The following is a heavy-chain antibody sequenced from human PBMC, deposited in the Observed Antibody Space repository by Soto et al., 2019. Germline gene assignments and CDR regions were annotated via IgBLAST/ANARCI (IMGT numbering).Heavy chain of an antibody. CDR3: ARDYYKYYDSSGYYRSPAY. V-gene: IGHV3-30-3*01. J-gene: IGHJ4*02. CDR1: GFNVSSYA. Sequence: GGSLRLSCEASGFNVSSYAMHWVRQAPGKGLEWVALISYDGSDKDYADSVKGRFTISRDNSRNTLFLQMNSLRAEDTAAYYCARDYYKYYDSSGYYRSPAYWGQGTLVTVSS. D-gene: IGHD3-22*01. CDR2: ISYDGSDK.